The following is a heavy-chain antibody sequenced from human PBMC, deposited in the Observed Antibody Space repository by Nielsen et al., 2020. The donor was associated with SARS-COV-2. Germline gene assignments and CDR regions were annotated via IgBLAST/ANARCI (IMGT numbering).Heavy chain of an antibody. CDR2: IYYSGST. J-gene: IGHJ4*02. CDR3: ARGSCLRSGTSCYLY. D-gene: IGHD2-2*01. V-gene: IGHV4-39*01. CDR1: GGSISSSSYY. Sequence: SETLSLTCTVSGGSISSSSYYWGWIRQPPGKGLEWIGSIYYSGSTYYNPSLKSRVTISVDTSKNQFSLKLSSVTAADTAVYYCARGSCLRSGTSCYLYWGQGTLVTVSS.